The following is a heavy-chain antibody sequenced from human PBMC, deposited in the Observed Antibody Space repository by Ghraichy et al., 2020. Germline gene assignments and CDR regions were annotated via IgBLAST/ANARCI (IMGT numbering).Heavy chain of an antibody. D-gene: IGHD6-19*01. J-gene: IGHJ3*02. CDR2: IYYSGST. Sequence: SQTLSLTCTVSGGSISSYYWSWIRQPPGKGLEWIGYIYYSGSTNYNPSLKSRVTISVDTSKNQFSLKLSSVTAADTAVYYCARFRQWLTQDAFDIWGQGTMVTVSS. CDR3: ARFRQWLTQDAFDI. CDR1: GGSISSYY. V-gene: IGHV4-59*01.